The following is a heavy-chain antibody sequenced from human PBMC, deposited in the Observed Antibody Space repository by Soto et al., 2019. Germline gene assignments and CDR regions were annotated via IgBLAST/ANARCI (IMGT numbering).Heavy chain of an antibody. Sequence: APVKVSCKASGYTFTSYGISGVRQAPGQGLEWMGWISAYNGNTNYAQKLQGRVTMTTDTSTSTAYMELRSLRSDDTAVYYCARDQDVLLWFGDLNWFDPWGQGTLVTVSS. J-gene: IGHJ5*02. CDR2: ISAYNGNT. CDR3: ARDQDVLLWFGDLNWFDP. CDR1: GYTFTSYG. D-gene: IGHD3-10*01. V-gene: IGHV1-18*01.